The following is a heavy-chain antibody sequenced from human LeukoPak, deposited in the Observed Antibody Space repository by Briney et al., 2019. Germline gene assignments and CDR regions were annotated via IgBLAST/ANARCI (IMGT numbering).Heavy chain of an antibody. CDR3: ARGPPTVDTAYYGMDV. Sequence: GGSLRLSCAASGFTFSSYWMSWVRQAPGKGLEWVANIKQDGSEKYYVDSVKGRFTISRDNAKNSLYLQMNSLRAEDTAVYYCARGPPTVDTAYYGMDVWGQGTTVTVSS. CDR1: GFTFSSYW. V-gene: IGHV3-7*01. CDR2: IKQDGSEK. J-gene: IGHJ6*02. D-gene: IGHD5-18*01.